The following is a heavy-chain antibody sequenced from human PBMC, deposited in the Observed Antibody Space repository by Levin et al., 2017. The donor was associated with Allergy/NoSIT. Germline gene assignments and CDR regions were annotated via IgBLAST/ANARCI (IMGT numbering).Heavy chain of an antibody. CDR3: AGDRIRWADASDI. V-gene: IGHV3-7*01. CDR1: GFTFSNYW. Sequence: GGSLRLSCKAFGFTFSNYWMTWVRQGPGRGLEWVASIKQDGSDKDYVDSVKGRFTISRDNAERSLYLQMNRLRAEDTARYDCAGDRIRWADASDIWGQGTMVTVSS. D-gene: IGHD6-13*01. J-gene: IGHJ3*02. CDR2: IKQDGSDK.